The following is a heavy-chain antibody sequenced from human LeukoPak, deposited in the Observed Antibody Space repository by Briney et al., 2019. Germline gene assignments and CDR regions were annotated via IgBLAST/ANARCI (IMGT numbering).Heavy chain of an antibody. Sequence: GGPLRPSCAASGFSFSTYGMHWVRQAPGKGLEWVAVIWFDGNIRYYADSVKGRFIISRDNSKDTLYLQMDSLRAEDTALYHCARASGSYDYWGQGTLVTVSS. CDR1: GFSFSTYG. V-gene: IGHV3-33*01. CDR2: IWFDGNIR. CDR3: ARASGSYDY. J-gene: IGHJ4*02. D-gene: IGHD3-10*01.